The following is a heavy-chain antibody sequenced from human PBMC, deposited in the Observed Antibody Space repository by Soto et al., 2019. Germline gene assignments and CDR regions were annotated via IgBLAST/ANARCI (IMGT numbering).Heavy chain of an antibody. CDR3: AKDWVIQPEGMDV. CDR2: ISGSGGST. V-gene: IGHV3-23*01. Sequence: GGSLRLSCAASGFTFSSYAMSWVRQAPGKGLEWVSSISGSGGSTYYADSVKGRFTISRDNSKNTLYLQMNSLRAEDTAVYYCAKDWVIQPEGMDVWGQGTTVTVSS. D-gene: IGHD5-18*01. CDR1: GFTFSSYA. J-gene: IGHJ6*02.